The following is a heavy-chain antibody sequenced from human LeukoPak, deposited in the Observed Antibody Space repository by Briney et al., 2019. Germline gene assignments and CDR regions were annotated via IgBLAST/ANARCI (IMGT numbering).Heavy chain of an antibody. CDR3: AREDCSGGCCYFDY. Sequence: PGESLTLSCAASGFSFSIGWMSWVRKAPGTGLEWVANIKQDGSEKYYVDSVKGRFTISRDNAKNSLYLQMNSLRAEDTAVYYCAREDCSGGCCYFDYWGQGTLVTVSS. CDR2: IKQDGSEK. J-gene: IGHJ4*02. V-gene: IGHV3-7*03. CDR1: GFSFSIGW. D-gene: IGHD2-15*01.